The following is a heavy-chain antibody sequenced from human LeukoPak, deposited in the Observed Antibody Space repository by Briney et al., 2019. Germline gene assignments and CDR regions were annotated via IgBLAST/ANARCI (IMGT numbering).Heavy chain of an antibody. J-gene: IGHJ4*02. CDR1: GDSFSSSSYF. CDR3: ARHYSGTYYRFDS. Sequence: PSETLSLTCTVSGDSFSSSSYFWDWIRQAPGKGLEWIGTISSSGNTYYNPSLKSRVTMSVDTSKNQFSLKLTSVTAADTTVYYCARHYSGTYYRFDSRRQGTLVTVSS. V-gene: IGHV4-39*01. D-gene: IGHD1-26*01. CDR2: ISSSGNT.